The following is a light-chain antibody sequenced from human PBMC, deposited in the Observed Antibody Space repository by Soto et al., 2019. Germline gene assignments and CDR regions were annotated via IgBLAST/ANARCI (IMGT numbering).Light chain of an antibody. J-gene: IGKJ4*01. CDR2: GAS. V-gene: IGKV3-15*01. CDR1: QSVSSN. Sequence: EIVMTQSPATLSVSPGERATLSCRASQSVSSNLAWYQQKPGQAPRLLIYGASTRATGIPARFSGSGSGTEFTLTISSLQSEDFAMYYCQQYGSSPFTFGGGTKVEIK. CDR3: QQYGSSPFT.